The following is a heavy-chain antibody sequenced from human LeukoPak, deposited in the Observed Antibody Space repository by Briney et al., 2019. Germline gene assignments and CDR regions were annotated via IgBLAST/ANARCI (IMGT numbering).Heavy chain of an antibody. Sequence: SETLSLTCTVSGGSISSYYWSWIRQPPGKGLEWIGYIYYSGSTNSNPSLKSRVTMSDDTSKNQFSLRLSSVTAADTAVYYCAAEEIVIVPTATNSYFDTWGQGILVTVSS. CDR1: GGSISSYY. CDR2: IYYSGST. CDR3: AAEEIVIVPTATNSYFDT. D-gene: IGHD2-2*01. V-gene: IGHV4-59*08. J-gene: IGHJ4*02.